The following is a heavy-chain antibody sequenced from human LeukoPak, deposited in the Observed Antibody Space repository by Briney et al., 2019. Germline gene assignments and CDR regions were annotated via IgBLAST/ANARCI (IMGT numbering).Heavy chain of an antibody. D-gene: IGHD4-17*01. Sequence: SETLSLTCAVSGYSISSGYYWGWIRPPPGKGLEGIGSIYHSGSTYYNPSLKSRVTISVDTSKNQFSLKLSSVTAADTAVYYCARDYGDYGAPFDYWGQGTLVTVSS. CDR2: IYHSGST. CDR1: GYSISSGYY. CDR3: ARDYGDYGAPFDY. J-gene: IGHJ4*02. V-gene: IGHV4-38-2*02.